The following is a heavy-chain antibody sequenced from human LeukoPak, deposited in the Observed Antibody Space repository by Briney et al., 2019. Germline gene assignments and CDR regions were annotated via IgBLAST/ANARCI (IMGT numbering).Heavy chain of an antibody. CDR2: IYTSGST. V-gene: IGHV4-4*07. Sequence: PSETLSLTCTVSGGSVSSYYWSWIRQPAGKGLEWIGRIYTSGSTNYNPSLRSRVTMSVDTSKNQFSLKLSSVTAADTAVYYCARSPYCTSTSCYGAGTINYWGQGSLVIVSS. D-gene: IGHD2-2*01. CDR3: ARSPYCTSTSCYGAGTINY. CDR1: GGSVSSYY. J-gene: IGHJ4*02.